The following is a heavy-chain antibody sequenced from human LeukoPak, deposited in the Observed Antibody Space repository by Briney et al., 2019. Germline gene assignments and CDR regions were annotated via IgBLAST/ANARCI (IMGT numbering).Heavy chain of an antibody. CDR3: ARRAAVSGLGYFDS. Sequence: KPSETLSLTCTVSGGSISSYYWSWIRQPAGKGLEWIGRMYTSGSTNYNPSLRSRVTMSVDTSRNQFSLRLSSVTAADTAVYYCARRAAVSGLGYFDSWGQGSLVTVSS. CDR1: GGSISSYY. V-gene: IGHV4-4*07. CDR2: MYTSGST. D-gene: IGHD6-19*01. J-gene: IGHJ4*02.